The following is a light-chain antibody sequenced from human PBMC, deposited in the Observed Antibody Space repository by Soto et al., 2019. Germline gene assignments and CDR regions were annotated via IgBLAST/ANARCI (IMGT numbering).Light chain of an antibody. CDR2: AAS. J-gene: IGKJ2*01. Sequence: DIQLTQSPSFLSASVGDRVTITCRASQGISSYLAWYQQKPGKAPKLLIYAASTLQSGVPSRFSGSGSGTEFTLTISSLRPEDFATYYCQQLNSYPPYAFAQGTKLEIK. CDR1: QGISSY. V-gene: IGKV1-9*01. CDR3: QQLNSYPPYA.